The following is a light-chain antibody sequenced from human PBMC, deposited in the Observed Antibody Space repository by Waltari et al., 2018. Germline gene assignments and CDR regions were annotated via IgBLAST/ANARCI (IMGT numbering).Light chain of an antibody. V-gene: IGKV1-33*01. Sequence: DVQMTQSPSSLSVSVGDRVTIPCQASQDITNYLNWYQQKPGRAPKLLIYDASNLETGVPSRFSATGSGTHFTFIISGLQSVDVATYYCQQYDKPPSAFGQGTRLDIK. CDR1: QDITNY. J-gene: IGKJ5*01. CDR2: DAS. CDR3: QQYDKPPSA.